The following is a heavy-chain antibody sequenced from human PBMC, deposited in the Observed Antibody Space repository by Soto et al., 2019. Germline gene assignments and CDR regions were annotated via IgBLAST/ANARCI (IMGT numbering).Heavy chain of an antibody. D-gene: IGHD1-1*01. V-gene: IGHV4-34*01. Sequence: QVQLQQWGAGLLKPSETLSLTCAVYGGFVSSGSYYWSWIRQPPGKGLEWIGEMSHSGGTHFNPSLKSRVPISVDTSKNQFSLKMSSVTAADTALYYCARVERGTATTVVNALDIWGPGTMVTVSS. CDR3: ARVERGTATTVVNALDI. CDR1: GGFVSSGSYY. CDR2: MSHSGGT. J-gene: IGHJ3*02.